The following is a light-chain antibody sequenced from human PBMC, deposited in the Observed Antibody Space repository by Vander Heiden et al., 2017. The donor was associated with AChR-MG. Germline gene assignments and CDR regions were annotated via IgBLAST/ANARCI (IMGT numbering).Light chain of an antibody. CDR1: QNIGSY. CDR2: AAS. V-gene: IGKV1-39*01. CDR3: QQSYSTPPT. Sequence: DIKLTQSPSSLPASVGDRVTITCRASQNIGSYLSWYQQKVGKAPKVLIYAASSLESGVPSRFSGSGSGTDFTLTISSLQPEDFATYYGQQSYSTPPTFGQGTKVVIK. J-gene: IGKJ1*01.